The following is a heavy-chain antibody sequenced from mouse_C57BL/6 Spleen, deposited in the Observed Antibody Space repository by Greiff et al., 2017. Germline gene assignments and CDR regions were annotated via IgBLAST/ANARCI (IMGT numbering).Heavy chain of an antibody. CDR3: ARGNFDY. CDR1: GYSFTGYY. CDR2: INPSTGGT. J-gene: IGHJ2*01. Sequence: VQLQQSGPELVKPGASVKISCKASGYSFTGYYMNWVKQSPEKSLEWIGEINPSTGGTTYNQKFKAKATLTVDKSSSTAYMQLKSLTSEDSAVYYCARGNFDYWGQSTTHTVSS. V-gene: IGHV1-42*01.